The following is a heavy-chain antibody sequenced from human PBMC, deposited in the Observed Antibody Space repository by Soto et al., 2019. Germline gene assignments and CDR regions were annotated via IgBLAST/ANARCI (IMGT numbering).Heavy chain of an antibody. CDR3: AKQMRWVDTAGMNAFDI. CDR2: IYYTGIT. Sequence: PSETLSLTCTVSYAPINNYHWTWIRQPPGKGLEWIAYIYYTGITNFNPSLKSRVTISMDTSKNQFSLKLRSVTAADTAVYYCAKQMRWVDTAGMNAFDIWGQGTMVTVSS. V-gene: IGHV4-59*08. D-gene: IGHD5-18*01. J-gene: IGHJ3*02. CDR1: YAPINNYH.